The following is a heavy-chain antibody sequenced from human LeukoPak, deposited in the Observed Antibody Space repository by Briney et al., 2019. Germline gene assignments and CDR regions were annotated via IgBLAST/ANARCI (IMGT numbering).Heavy chain of an antibody. CDR3: ARSRYSSAWYAFDV. CDR1: GGSISSSSYY. Sequence: SETLSLTCTVSGGSISSSSYYWGWIRQPPGKGLEWIGSIYYSGSTYYNPSLKSRVTISVDTSKNQFSLKLSSVTAADTAFYYCARSRYSSAWYAFDVWGQGTMVTVSS. CDR2: IYYSGST. D-gene: IGHD6-19*01. V-gene: IGHV4-39*01. J-gene: IGHJ3*01.